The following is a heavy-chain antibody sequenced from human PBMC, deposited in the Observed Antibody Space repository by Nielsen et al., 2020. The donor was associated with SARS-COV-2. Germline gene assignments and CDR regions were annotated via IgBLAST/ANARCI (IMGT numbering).Heavy chain of an antibody. J-gene: IGHJ4*02. V-gene: IGHV3-30*03. CDR1: GFTFSSYG. D-gene: IGHD1-26*01. CDR3: ARDGPVGATGFDY. Sequence: GESLKISCAASGFTFSSYGMHWVRQAPGKGLGWVAVISYDGSNKYYADSVKGRFTISRDNSKNTLYLQMNSLRAEDTAVYYCARDGPVGATGFDYWGQGTLVTVSS. CDR2: ISYDGSNK.